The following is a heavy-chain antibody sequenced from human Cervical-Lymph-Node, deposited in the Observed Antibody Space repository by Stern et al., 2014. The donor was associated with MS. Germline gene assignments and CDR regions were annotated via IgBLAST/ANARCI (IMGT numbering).Heavy chain of an antibody. CDR1: GGTSISYA. CDR3: AGHRYSS. CDR2: IVPVFGST. Sequence: QVQLVQSGAVVEKPGSSVKVSCRASGGTSISYAIPWVRQAPGQGLEWMGYIVPVFGSTNYAQKFQDRVKITADKSTTTAYMELSSLRLEDTAVYYCAGHRYSSWGQETTVIVSS. J-gene: IGHJ5*02. D-gene: IGHD6-13*01. V-gene: IGHV1-69*06.